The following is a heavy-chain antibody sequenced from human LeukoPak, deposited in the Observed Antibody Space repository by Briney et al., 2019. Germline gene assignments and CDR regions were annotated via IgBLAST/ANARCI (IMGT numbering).Heavy chain of an antibody. CDR1: GGSISSFY. Sequence: PSETLSLTCTGSGGSISSFYWSWIRQPPGKGLEWIGYIYYSGSTNYNPSLKSRVTISVDSSKNQFSLRLSSVTAADTAVYYCARGYREFDHWGQGTLVTVSS. V-gene: IGHV4-59*01. D-gene: IGHD5-18*01. CDR2: IYYSGST. J-gene: IGHJ4*02. CDR3: ARGYREFDH.